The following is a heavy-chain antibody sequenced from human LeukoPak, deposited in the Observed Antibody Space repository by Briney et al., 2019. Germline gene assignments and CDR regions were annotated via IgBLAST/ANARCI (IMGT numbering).Heavy chain of an antibody. D-gene: IGHD3-3*01. J-gene: IGHJ4*02. V-gene: IGHV1-2*02. Sequence: ASVKVSCKASGYSFTDYYMYWVRQAPGQGLEWMGWINPNSGGTNYAQKFQGRVTMTRDTSISTAYMELSRLKSDDTAVYYCARGPPGILRFLEWSSPLDYWGQGTLVTVSS. CDR2: INPNSGGT. CDR3: ARGPPGILRFLEWSSPLDY. CDR1: GYSFTDYY.